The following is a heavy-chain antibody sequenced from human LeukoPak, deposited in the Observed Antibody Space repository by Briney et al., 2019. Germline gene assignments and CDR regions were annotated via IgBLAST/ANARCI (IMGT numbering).Heavy chain of an antibody. V-gene: IGHV4-39*07. Sequence: SETLSLTCTVSGGSISSRSYYWGWIRQPPGKGLEWIGSIYYSGSTYYNPSLKSRVTISVDTSKNQFSLKLSSVTAADTAVDSCGRGEFVGVPATRRPLDNGGRGTLVTVSS. D-gene: IGHD2-2*01. CDR2: IYYSGST. CDR1: GGSISSRSYY. J-gene: IGHJ4*02. CDR3: GRGEFVGVPATRRPLDN.